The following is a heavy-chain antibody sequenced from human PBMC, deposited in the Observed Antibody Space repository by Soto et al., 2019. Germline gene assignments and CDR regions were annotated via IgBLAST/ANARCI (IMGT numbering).Heavy chain of an antibody. V-gene: IGHV3-11*01. D-gene: IGHD2-15*01. J-gene: IGHJ3*02. Sequence: RLSCAASGFTFRDYYMTWIRQAPGKGLEWVSYISSSGTGIYYADSVKGRFTISRDNAKNSLYLQMSSLRAEDTAMYYCARAYSDAFDIWGQGTMVTVSS. CDR3: ARAYSDAFDI. CDR2: ISSSGTGI. CDR1: GFTFRDYY.